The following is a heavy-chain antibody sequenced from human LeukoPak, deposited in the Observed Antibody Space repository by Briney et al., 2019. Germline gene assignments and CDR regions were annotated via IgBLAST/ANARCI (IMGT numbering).Heavy chain of an antibody. CDR1: GFTFSSYS. J-gene: IGHJ3*02. CDR3: ARDGGWEVRRESGLIDI. V-gene: IGHV3-21*01. Sequence: GSLRPSCASSGFTFSSYSMNWVRQAPGKGLECFSTISSSRSYIYYADSVKGRFTISRDNTKNSLYMQMNSIEAEDAAVYYCARDGGWEVRRESGLIDIWGQGKMVTVSS. D-gene: IGHD1-26*01. CDR2: ISSSRSYI.